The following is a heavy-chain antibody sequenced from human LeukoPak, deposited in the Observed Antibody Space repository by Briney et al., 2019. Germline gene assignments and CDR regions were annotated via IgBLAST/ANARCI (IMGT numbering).Heavy chain of an antibody. CDR3: AKDRGQWLALGAFDI. CDR1: GFTFSSYA. D-gene: IGHD6-19*01. CDR2: ISGSGGST. V-gene: IGHV3-23*01. Sequence: GGSLRLSCAASGFTFSSYAMSWVRQAPGKGLEWVSAISGSGGSTYYADSVKSRFTISRDNSKNTLYLQMNSLRAEDTAVYYCAKDRGQWLALGAFDIWGQGTMVTVSS. J-gene: IGHJ3*02.